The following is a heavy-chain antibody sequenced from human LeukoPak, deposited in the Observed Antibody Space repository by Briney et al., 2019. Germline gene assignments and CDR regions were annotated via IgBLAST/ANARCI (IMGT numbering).Heavy chain of an antibody. D-gene: IGHD4-17*01. CDR2: TYYRSKWYS. CDR3: ARAYGHLDF. Sequence: SQTLSLTCAISGDSVSSNIAAWNWIGQSPSRGLEWLGRTYYRSKWYSDYAVSVKSRITINPDTSKNQFSLQLNSVTPEDTAVYYCARAYGHLDFWGQGTLVTVSP. CDR1: GDSVSSNIAA. V-gene: IGHV6-1*01. J-gene: IGHJ4*02.